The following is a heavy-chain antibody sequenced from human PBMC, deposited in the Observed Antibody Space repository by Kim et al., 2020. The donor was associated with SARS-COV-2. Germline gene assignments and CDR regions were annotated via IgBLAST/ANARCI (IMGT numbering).Heavy chain of an antibody. CDR3: ARVGGAQGYFDY. V-gene: IGHV4-30-2*01. Sequence: SETLSLTCAVSGGSISSGGYSWSWIRQPPGKGLEWIGYIYHSGSTYYNPSLKSRVTISVDRSKNQFSLKLSSVTAADTAVYYCARVGGAQGYFDYWGQGTLVTVSS. D-gene: IGHD2-21*01. CDR1: GGSISSGGYS. CDR2: IYHSGST. J-gene: IGHJ4*02.